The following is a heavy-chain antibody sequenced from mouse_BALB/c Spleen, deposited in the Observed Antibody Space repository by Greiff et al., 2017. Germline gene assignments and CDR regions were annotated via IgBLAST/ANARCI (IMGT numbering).Heavy chain of an antibody. CDR3: ARHTTVVAPYFDV. Sequence: VQLKQSGAELVKPGASVKLSCTASGFNIKDTYMHWVKQRPEQGLEWIGRIDPANGNTKYDPKFQGKATITADTSSNTAYLQLSSLTSEDTAVYYCARHTTVVAPYFDVWGAGTTVTVSS. D-gene: IGHD1-1*01. J-gene: IGHJ1*01. V-gene: IGHV14-3*02. CDR1: GFNIKDTY. CDR2: IDPANGNT.